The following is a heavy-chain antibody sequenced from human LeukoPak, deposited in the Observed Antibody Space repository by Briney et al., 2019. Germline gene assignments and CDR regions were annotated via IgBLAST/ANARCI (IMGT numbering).Heavy chain of an antibody. D-gene: IGHD6-19*01. CDR2: IYSGGST. J-gene: IGHJ4*02. CDR1: GSIVSNNY. V-gene: IGHV3-53*01. CDR3: ATDSSGWPYFDY. Sequence: GGSLRLSCAASGSIVSNNYMSWVRQAPGKGPEWVSVIYSGGSTYYADSVKGRFTISRDNSKNALYLQMNSLRAEDTAVYYCATDSSGWPYFDYWGQGTLVTVSS.